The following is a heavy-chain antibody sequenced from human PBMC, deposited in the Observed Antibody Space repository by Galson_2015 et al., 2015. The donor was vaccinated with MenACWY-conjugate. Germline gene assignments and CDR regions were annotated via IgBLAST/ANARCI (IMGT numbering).Heavy chain of an antibody. V-gene: IGHV5-51*01. CDR2: IYPGDSDT. D-gene: IGHD6-6*01. CDR1: GYTFASNW. CDR3: ARQGFGSSSLDY. Sequence: QSGAEVKKPGESLKISCTGSGYTFASNWIGWVRQMPGKGLEWIGIIYPGDSDTRYTPSFQGHVTISADKSINTAYLQWGSLEASDTAMYYCARQGFGSSSLDYWGQGTLVTVSS. J-gene: IGHJ4*02.